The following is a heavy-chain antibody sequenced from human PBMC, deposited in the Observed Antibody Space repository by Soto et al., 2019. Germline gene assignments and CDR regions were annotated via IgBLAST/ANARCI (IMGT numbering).Heavy chain of an antibody. CDR1: GHIFSNYW. CDR2: IFFRDSET. V-gene: IGHV5-51*01. J-gene: IGHJ5*02. CDR3: SSGYVGSGNDYDL. D-gene: IGHD2-2*03. Sequence: PGESLQISCKGPGHIFSNYWIGWVRQTPGKGLEWMGIIFFRDSETKFSPSFQGQVTISVVKSLNTVYLQWSTLKASDSGVYYCSSGYVGSGNDYDLSCQGNQVTGSS.